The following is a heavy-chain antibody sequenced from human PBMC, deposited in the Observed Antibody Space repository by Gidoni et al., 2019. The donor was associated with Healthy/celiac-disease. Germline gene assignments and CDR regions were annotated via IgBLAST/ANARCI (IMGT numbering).Heavy chain of an antibody. CDR3: AMLEYNWNYDWFDP. V-gene: IGHV4-34*01. CDR2: INHSGST. Sequence: QVQLQQWGAGLLKPSETLSLTCAVYGGSFSGYYWSWIRQPPGKGLEWIGEINHSGSTNYNPSLKSRVTISVDTSKNQFSLKLSSVTAADTAVYYCAMLEYNWNYDWFDPWGQGTLVTVSS. J-gene: IGHJ5*02. CDR1: GGSFSGYY. D-gene: IGHD1-7*01.